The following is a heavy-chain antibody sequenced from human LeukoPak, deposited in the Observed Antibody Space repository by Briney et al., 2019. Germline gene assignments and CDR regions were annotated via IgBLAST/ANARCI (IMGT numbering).Heavy chain of an antibody. J-gene: IGHJ5*02. Sequence: GGSLRLSCAASGFTFSSYEMNWVRQAPGKGLDWVSYISTSGSTIYYADSVKGRFTISRDNAKNSLYLQMNSLRAEDTAVYYCAKVLKISSGWYGVSEWFDPWGQGTLVTVSS. CDR2: ISTSGSTI. V-gene: IGHV3-48*03. D-gene: IGHD6-19*01. CDR3: AKVLKISSGWYGVSEWFDP. CDR1: GFTFSSYE.